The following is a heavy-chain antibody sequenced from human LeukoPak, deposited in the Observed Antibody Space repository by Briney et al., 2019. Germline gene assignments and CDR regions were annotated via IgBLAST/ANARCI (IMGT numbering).Heavy chain of an antibody. D-gene: IGHD6-19*01. J-gene: IGHJ4*02. CDR1: GFTFSNYW. V-gene: IGHV3-7*01. CDR2: IKQDGSEK. CDR3: ARDRKSSGKDY. Sequence: GGSLRLSCAASGFTFSNYWMSWVRQAPGNGLEWVGNIKQDGSEKYYVDSVKGRFTISRDNAKNSLYLQMNSPGAEDTAVYYCARDRKSSGKDYWGQGTLVTVSS.